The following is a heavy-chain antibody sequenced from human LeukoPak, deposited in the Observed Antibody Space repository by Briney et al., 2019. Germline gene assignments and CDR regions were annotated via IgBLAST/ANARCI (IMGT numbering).Heavy chain of an antibody. CDR3: AREKVGARCLTP. CDR2: TRNKANSYTT. Sequence: GGSLRLSCAASGFTFSDHYMDWVRQAPGKGLEWVGRTRNKANSYTTEYAASVKCRFTISRDDSKNSLYLQMNSLKTEDTAVYYCAREKVGARCLTPWGGGT. CDR1: GFTFSDHY. V-gene: IGHV3-72*01. D-gene: IGHD1-26*01. J-gene: IGHJ5*02.